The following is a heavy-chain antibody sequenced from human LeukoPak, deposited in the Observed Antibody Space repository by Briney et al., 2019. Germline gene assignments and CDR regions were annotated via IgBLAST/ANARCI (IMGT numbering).Heavy chain of an antibody. CDR3: ATDFRYYQPLINISVRPNFHS. Sequence: ASVKVSCKVSGDTVIEFVMHWVGQGPGKGLEWLGGFDPQHGAKIHAQNFQGRVTMTEDTSTDTAYMELSSLTFDDTAVYYCATDFRYYQPLINISVRPNFHSWGQGNLVTVSS. CDR2: FDPQHGAK. V-gene: IGHV1-24*01. CDR1: GDTVIEFV. J-gene: IGHJ5*01. D-gene: IGHD2-2*01.